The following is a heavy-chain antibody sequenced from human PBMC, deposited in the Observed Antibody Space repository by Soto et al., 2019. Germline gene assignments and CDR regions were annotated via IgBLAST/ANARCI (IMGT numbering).Heavy chain of an antibody. D-gene: IGHD2-8*01. CDR2: ILYSGTT. CDR3: ARNGALDY. J-gene: IGHJ4*02. V-gene: IGHV4-30-4*01. CDR1: GGSISSGDYD. Sequence: QVQLQESGPGLVKPSQTLSLTCTVSGGSISSGDYDWSWIRQPPGKGLEWIGYILYSGTTNYNPSLESRLTISVDTSKNQFSLKLTSVTAADTAVYYCARNGALDYWGRGTLVTVSS.